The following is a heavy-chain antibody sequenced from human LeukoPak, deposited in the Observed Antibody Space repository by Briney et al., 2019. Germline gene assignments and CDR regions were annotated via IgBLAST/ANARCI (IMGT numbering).Heavy chain of an antibody. CDR2: ISYDGSNK. V-gene: IGHV3-30*18. CDR3: AKDKNSYSSTWYGGSDY. D-gene: IGHD6-13*01. CDR1: GFSLSSYG. J-gene: IGHJ4*02. Sequence: GGSLRLSCVVSGFSLSSYGMHWVRQAPGKGLEWVAVISYDGSNKYYADSVKGRFTISRDNSKNTLYLQMNSLRAEDTAVYYCAKDKNSYSSTWYGGSDYWGQGTLVTDSS.